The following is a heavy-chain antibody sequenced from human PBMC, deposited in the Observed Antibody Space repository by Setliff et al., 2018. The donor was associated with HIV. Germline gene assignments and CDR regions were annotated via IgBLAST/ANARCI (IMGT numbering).Heavy chain of an antibody. CDR1: GYTFSDYA. J-gene: IGHJ3*01. V-gene: IGHV1-3*01. CDR3: ARDRPRRIVVATNLPNAFDV. D-gene: IGHD2-15*01. CDR2: INGGNGNT. Sequence: ASVKVSCKASGYTFSDYAIQWVRQAPGQRLEWVAWINGGNGNTKYSQKFQGGVTMTRDTSISTAYVELNSLKSDDTAVYYCARDRPRRIVVATNLPNAFDVWGHGTLVTVSS.